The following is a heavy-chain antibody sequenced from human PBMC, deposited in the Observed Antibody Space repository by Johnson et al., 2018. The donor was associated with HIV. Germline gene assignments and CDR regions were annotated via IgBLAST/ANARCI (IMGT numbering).Heavy chain of an antibody. CDR1: GFTFSDYY. V-gene: IGHV3-7*05. CDR2: IKQDGSEK. CDR3: AKAQGSLPVEIYAFDI. D-gene: IGHD2-15*01. Sequence: EVQLVESGGGLVQPGGSLRLSCAASGFTFSDYYMSWVRQAPGKGLEWVANIKQDGSEKYYVDSVKGRFTISRDNHKNSMLLQINSLRAEDTALYYCAKAQGSLPVEIYAFDIWGQGTMVTVSS. J-gene: IGHJ3*02.